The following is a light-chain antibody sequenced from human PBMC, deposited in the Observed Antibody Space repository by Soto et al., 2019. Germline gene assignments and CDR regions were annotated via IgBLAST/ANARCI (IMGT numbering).Light chain of an antibody. CDR3: FSFTTTSTHV. J-gene: IGLJ1*01. CDR1: SSDIGAYDY. V-gene: IGLV2-14*01. Sequence: VLTQPASLSGSPGQSITISCTGTSSDIGAYDYVSWFQQHPGKAPKLMISEVNNRPSGVSNRFSGSKSGNTAYLTISGLQVEDEAEYFRFSFTTTSTHVFGTGTKVTVL. CDR2: EVN.